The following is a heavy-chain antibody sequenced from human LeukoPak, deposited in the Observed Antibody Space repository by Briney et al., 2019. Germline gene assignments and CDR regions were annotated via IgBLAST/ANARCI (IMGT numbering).Heavy chain of an antibody. V-gene: IGHV3-48*04. Sequence: PGGSLRLSCAASGFTFSSYSLNWVRQAPGKGLEWVSFISSSSITIYYADSVKGRFTISRDNAEKSLYLQMNSLRAEDTAVYYCARDRGGSYSAIDYWGQGTLVTVYS. CDR3: ARDRGGSYSAIDY. J-gene: IGHJ4*02. CDR2: ISSSSITI. D-gene: IGHD2-15*01. CDR1: GFTFSSYS.